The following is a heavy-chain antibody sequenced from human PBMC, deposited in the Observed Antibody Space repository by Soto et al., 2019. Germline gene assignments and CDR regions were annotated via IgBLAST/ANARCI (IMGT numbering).Heavy chain of an antibody. CDR3: ARRKEHGWFDP. CDR2: INHSGST. J-gene: IGHJ5*02. V-gene: IGHV4-34*01. D-gene: IGHD1-1*01. CDR1: GGSFSGYY. Sequence: PSETLSLTCAVYGGSFSGYYWSWIRQPPGKGLEWIGEINHSGSTNYNPSLKSRVTISVDTSKNQFSLKLSSVTAADTAVYYCARRKEHGWFDPWGQGTLVTVSS.